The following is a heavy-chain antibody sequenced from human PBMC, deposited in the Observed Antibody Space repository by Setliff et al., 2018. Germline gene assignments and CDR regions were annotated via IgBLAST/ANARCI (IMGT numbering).Heavy chain of an antibody. D-gene: IGHD3-10*01. J-gene: IGHJ4*02. CDR1: GHTLTGYY. CDR2: INPNSGDT. CDR3: ATWLVAYFASGTIHF. V-gene: IGHV1-2*02. Sequence: ASVTVSCKASGHTLTGYYMHWVRQAPGQGLEWMGWINPNSGDTKYAQNFQGRVTMTRDTSITTFYMELSRLKSDDSAVYYCATWLVAYFASGTIHFWGQGTRVTVSS.